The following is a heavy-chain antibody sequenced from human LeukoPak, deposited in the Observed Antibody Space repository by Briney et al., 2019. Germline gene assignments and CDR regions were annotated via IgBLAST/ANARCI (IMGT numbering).Heavy chain of an antibody. CDR3: AFRPKAGLNWFDP. CDR2: ISLNDDN. CDR1: GFSLTTSGLG. J-gene: IGHJ5*02. Sequence: SGPTLFKPTQTLTLTCTFSGFSLTTSGLGGGWIRQPPVEALEWLTLISLNDDNLYHPSLKPRITIPKDTSKNQVVLTMPNMDPVDTATYYCAFRPKAGLNWFDPWGQGTLVTVSS. V-gene: IGHV2-5*01.